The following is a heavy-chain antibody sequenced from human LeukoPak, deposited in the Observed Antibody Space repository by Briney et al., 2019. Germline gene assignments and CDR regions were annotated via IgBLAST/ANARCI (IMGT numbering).Heavy chain of an antibody. CDR2: ISAYNGNT. J-gene: IGHJ4*02. CDR3: ARERYSYDAFDY. CDR1: RYTFTSYG. D-gene: IGHD5-18*01. V-gene: IGHV1-18*01. Sequence: ASVKVSCKASRYTFTSYGISWVRQAPGRGLEWMGWISAYNGNTNYAQKLQGRVTMTTDTSTSTAYMELRSLRSDDTAVYYCARERYSYDAFDYWGQGTLVTVSS.